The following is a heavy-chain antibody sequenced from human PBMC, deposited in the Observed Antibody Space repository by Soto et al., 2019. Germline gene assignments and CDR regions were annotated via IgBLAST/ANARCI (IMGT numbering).Heavy chain of an antibody. CDR3: AREVLFGGSLGALDAFDI. D-gene: IGHD3-10*02. V-gene: IGHV3-30-3*01. Sequence: GGSLRLFCAAYGFTFSSYAMQWVRQAPGKGLEWVAVISYDGSNKYYADSVKGRFTISRDNSKHTLYLQMNSLRAENTAVYYCAREVLFGGSLGALDAFDIWGQGTMVTVSS. CDR2: ISYDGSNK. CDR1: GFTFSSYA. J-gene: IGHJ3*02.